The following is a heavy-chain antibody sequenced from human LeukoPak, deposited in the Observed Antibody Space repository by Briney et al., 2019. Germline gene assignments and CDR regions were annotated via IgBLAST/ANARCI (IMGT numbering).Heavy chain of an antibody. Sequence: GGSLRLSCAASGFTFSSYWMSWVRQAPGKGLEWEANIKQDGSEKYYVDSVKGRFTISRDNAKNSLYLQMNSLRAEDTAVYYCARQYLLWFGSVHYGMDVWGQGTTVTVSS. V-gene: IGHV3-7*01. CDR2: IKQDGSEK. CDR1: GFTFSSYW. D-gene: IGHD3-10*01. CDR3: ARQYLLWFGSVHYGMDV. J-gene: IGHJ6*02.